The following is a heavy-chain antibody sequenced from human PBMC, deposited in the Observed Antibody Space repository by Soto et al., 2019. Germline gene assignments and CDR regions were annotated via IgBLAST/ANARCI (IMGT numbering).Heavy chain of an antibody. D-gene: IGHD3-16*01. J-gene: IGHJ4*02. CDR1: GASMNNYY. Sequence: ASETLSLTCSVSGASMNNYYGSWVRQPPGRGLEWIGYMYSSGSSNYNSSLKSRVTISVDTSKNQFSLKPSSVTAADTAVYYCVRSGHTFGGVMWGLGTLVTVSS. CDR3: VRSGHTFGGVM. V-gene: IGHV4-59*01. CDR2: MYSSGSS.